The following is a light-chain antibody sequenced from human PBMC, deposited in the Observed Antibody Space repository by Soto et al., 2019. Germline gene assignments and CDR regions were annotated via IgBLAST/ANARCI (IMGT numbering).Light chain of an antibody. J-gene: IGKJ1*01. CDR2: KAS. CDR3: KHYNSYSEA. CDR1: QTISSL. V-gene: IGKV1-5*03. Sequence: DIQMTQSPSTLSVSLRQSVNTTCPSSQTISSLLAWYQQKPGKAPKLLIYKASTLKSGVPSRFSGNGSGTEFTLTISSLQTDDFATYYCKHYNSYSEAFGKGTKVDIK.